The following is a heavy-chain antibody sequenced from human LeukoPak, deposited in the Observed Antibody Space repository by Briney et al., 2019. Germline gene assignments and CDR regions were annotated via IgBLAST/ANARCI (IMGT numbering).Heavy chain of an antibody. J-gene: IGHJ4*02. CDR1: GGSFSGYY. CDR3: ARHKGIFTIFDY. D-gene: IGHD3-3*01. CDR2: INHSGST. Sequence: PSETLSLTCAVYGGSFSGYYWSSIRQPPGKGLEWIGEINHSGSTTYNPSLKSRVTISVDTSNNQFSLKLSSVTPADTAVYYCARHKGIFTIFDYWGQGTLVTVSS. V-gene: IGHV4-34*01.